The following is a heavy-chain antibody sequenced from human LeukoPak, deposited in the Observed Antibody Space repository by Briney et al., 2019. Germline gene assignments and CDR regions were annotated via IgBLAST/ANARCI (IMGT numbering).Heavy chain of an antibody. J-gene: IGHJ5*02. CDR3: ARDYEP. CDR2: INTGGTTI. V-gene: IGHV3-48*03. Sequence: GGSLRLSCAASGFTFSNYQMNWVRQAPGKGLEWVSYINTGGTTIYYADSVKGRFTISRDNAKNSLYLQMNSLRAKDTAVYYCARDYEPWGQGTLVTVSS. CDR1: GFTFSNYQ.